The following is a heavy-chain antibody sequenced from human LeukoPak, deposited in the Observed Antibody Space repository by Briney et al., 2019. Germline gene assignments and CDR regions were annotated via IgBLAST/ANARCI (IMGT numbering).Heavy chain of an antibody. Sequence: PGGSLRLSFAASGFTFSSYWMSWVRQAPAKGLEWVANIKQDGSEKYYVDSVKGRFTISRDNAKNSLYLQMNSLRAEDTAVYYCARDGGYCSSTSCLYYFDYWGQGTLVTVSS. CDR2: IKQDGSEK. CDR1: GFTFSSYW. D-gene: IGHD2-2*03. J-gene: IGHJ4*02. V-gene: IGHV3-7*01. CDR3: ARDGGYCSSTSCLYYFDY.